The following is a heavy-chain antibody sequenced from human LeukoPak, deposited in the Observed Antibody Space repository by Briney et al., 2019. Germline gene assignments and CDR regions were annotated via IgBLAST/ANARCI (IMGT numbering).Heavy chain of an antibody. CDR2: ISSSSSYI. J-gene: IGHJ4*02. D-gene: IGHD3-3*01. V-gene: IGHV3-21*01. CDR1: GFTFSSYS. Sequence: GGSLRLSCAASGFTFSSYSMNWVRQAPGKGLEWVSSISSSSSYIYYADSVKGRFTISRDNAKNSLYLQMNSLRAEDTAVYYCARASEYYVFWSGYYRVAYLDYGAQEPRVTVS. CDR3: ARASEYYVFWSGYYRVAYLDY.